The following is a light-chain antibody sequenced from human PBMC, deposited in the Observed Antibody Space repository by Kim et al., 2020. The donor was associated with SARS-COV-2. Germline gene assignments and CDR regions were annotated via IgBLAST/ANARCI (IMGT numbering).Light chain of an antibody. CDR1: SSDVGGFDY. Sequence: SVTISCTGTSSDVGGFDYVSWYQQHPGKAPQLIISDVSKRPSGVPDRFSGSRSGNTAYLTVSGLQAEDEADYYCCAYAGTSIIHLFGGGTQLTVL. CDR2: DVS. J-gene: IGLJ2*01. CDR3: CAYAGTSIIHL. V-gene: IGLV2-11*01.